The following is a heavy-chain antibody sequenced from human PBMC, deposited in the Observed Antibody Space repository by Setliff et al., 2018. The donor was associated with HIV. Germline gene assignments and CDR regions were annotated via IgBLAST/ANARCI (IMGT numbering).Heavy chain of an antibody. CDR3: ARDLYDTSGFLDY. J-gene: IGHJ4*02. CDR1: GYTFNNYY. V-gene: IGHV1-46*02. CDR2: MNPSGGKT. D-gene: IGHD3-22*01. Sequence: ASVKVSCKASGYTFNNYYIHWVRQAPGQGLEWMAMMNPSGGKTTYGHKFQGRVTVTRDTSTRTVYLDLSRLASDDTAIYYCARDLYDTSGFLDYWGQGTRVTVSS.